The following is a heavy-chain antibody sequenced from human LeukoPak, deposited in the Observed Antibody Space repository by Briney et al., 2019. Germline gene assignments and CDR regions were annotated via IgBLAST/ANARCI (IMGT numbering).Heavy chain of an antibody. CDR2: IKWDGTIT. V-gene: IGHV3-43*01. D-gene: IGHD3-9*01. CDR3: AKDLHTTGYGHGIDP. J-gene: IGHJ5*02. CDR1: GFTFYDYN. Sequence: HPGGSLRLSCAASGFTFYDYNMHWVRQAPGKGLEWVSLIKWDGTITYYADSVKGRFTISRDNSKNSLYLHMNSLRTEDTALYYCAKDLHTTGYGHGIDPWGQGTLVTVSS.